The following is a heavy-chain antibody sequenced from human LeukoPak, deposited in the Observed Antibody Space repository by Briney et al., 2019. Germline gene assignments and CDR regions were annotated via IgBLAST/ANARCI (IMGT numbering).Heavy chain of an antibody. CDR2: IKQDGSEK. Sequence: GGSLRLSCAASAFTFSSYWMSWVRQAPGKGLEWVANIKQDGSEKYYVDSVKGRFTISRDNAKNSLYLQMNSLRAEDTAVYYCASSTQTTGEDAFDIWGQGTMVTVSS. CDR3: ASSTQTTGEDAFDI. CDR1: AFTFSSYW. J-gene: IGHJ3*02. V-gene: IGHV3-7*01. D-gene: IGHD4-17*01.